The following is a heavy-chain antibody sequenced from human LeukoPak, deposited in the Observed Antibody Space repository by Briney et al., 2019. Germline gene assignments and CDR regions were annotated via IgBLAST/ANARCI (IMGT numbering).Heavy chain of an antibody. CDR2: LNPSSGTT. Sequence: ASVKVSCKASGYTFTNYYMVWVRQAPGQGVEWMGILNPSSGTTNYAQKFQGRVTMTRDTSISTAYMERSRLRSDDTAVYYCARFPYYYDSSGSGFGFEPWGQGTLVTVSS. D-gene: IGHD3-22*01. CDR1: GYTFTNYY. CDR3: ARFPYYYDSSGSGFGFEP. V-gene: IGHV1-46*01. J-gene: IGHJ5*02.